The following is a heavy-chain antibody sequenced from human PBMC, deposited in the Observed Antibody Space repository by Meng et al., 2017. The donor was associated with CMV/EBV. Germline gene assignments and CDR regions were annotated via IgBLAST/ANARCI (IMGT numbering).Heavy chain of an antibody. Sequence: GESLKISCAASGFTFSSYGMHWVRQAPGKGLEWVAFIRYDGSNKYYADSVKGRFTISRDNSKNTLYLQMNSLRAEDTAVYYCARDKTGVVGLFDYWGQGTLVTVSS. CDR2: IRYDGSNK. D-gene: IGHD2-15*01. V-gene: IGHV3-30*02. CDR1: GFTFSSYG. J-gene: IGHJ4*02. CDR3: ARDKTGVVGLFDY.